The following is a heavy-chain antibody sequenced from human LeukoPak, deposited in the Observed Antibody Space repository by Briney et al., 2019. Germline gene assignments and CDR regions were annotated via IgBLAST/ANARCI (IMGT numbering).Heavy chain of an antibody. CDR1: GGSISSSNSY. J-gene: IGHJ6*03. Sequence: PSETLSLTCTVSGGSISSSNSYWGWIRQPPGKGLEWIGSIYYSGNTYYNPSLKSRVTISVDTSKNQFSLKLSSVTAADTAVYYCARGLSKYSYGLGDYYSYYYMDVWGNGTTVTVSS. CDR3: ARGLSKYSYGLGDYYSYYYMDV. D-gene: IGHD5-18*01. CDR2: IYYSGNT. V-gene: IGHV4-39*07.